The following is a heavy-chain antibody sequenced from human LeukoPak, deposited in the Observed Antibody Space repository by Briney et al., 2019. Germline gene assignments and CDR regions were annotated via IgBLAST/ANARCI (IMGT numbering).Heavy chain of an antibody. CDR3: AKSVDIDWFDP. J-gene: IGHJ5*02. CDR2: IYHSGST. D-gene: IGHD2-2*03. CDR1: GYSMSSGYY. Sequence: TSETLSLTCAVSGYSMSSGYYWGWIRQPPGKGLEWIGSIYHSGSTYYNPSLKSRVTISVDTSKNQFSLKLSSVTAADTAVYYCAKSVDIDWFDPWGQGTLVTVSS. V-gene: IGHV4-38-2*01.